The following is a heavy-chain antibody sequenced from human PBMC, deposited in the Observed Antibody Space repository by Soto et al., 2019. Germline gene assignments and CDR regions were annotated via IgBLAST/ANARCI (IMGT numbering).Heavy chain of an antibody. Sequence: GGSLRLSCAASGFTFSNAWMSWVRQAPGKGLEWVGRIKSKTDGGTTDYAAPVKGRFTISRDDSKNTLYLQMNSLKTEDTAVYYCTSISVVVVAATIVNWGQGTLVTVSS. V-gene: IGHV3-15*01. CDR3: TSISVVVVAATIVN. J-gene: IGHJ4*02. D-gene: IGHD2-15*01. CDR2: IKSKTDGGTT. CDR1: GFTFSNAW.